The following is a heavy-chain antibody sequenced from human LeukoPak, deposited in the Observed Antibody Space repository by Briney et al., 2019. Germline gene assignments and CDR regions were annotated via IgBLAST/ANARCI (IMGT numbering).Heavy chain of an antibody. CDR1: GFIFSQYS. J-gene: IGHJ4*02. V-gene: IGHV3-30-3*01. D-gene: IGHD3-10*01. CDR2: ISYDGSNK. Sequence: GGSLRLSCAASGFIFSQYSMNWVRQAPGKGLEWVAVISYDGSNKYYADSVKGRFTISRDNSKNTLYLQMNSLRAEDTAVYYCARDHRGVRDYFDYWGQGTLVTVSS. CDR3: ARDHRGVRDYFDY.